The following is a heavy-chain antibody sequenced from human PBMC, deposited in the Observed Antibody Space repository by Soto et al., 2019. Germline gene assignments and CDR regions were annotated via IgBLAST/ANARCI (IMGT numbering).Heavy chain of an antibody. V-gene: IGHV3-48*02. CDR1: GFPFSFYS. J-gene: IGHJ4*02. CDR3: ARDGKGAAYTHGPYYFEH. CDR2: ITSTSSAI. D-gene: IGHD1-1*01. Sequence: GGSLRLSCAASGFPFSFYSMNWVRQAPGKGLEWISYITSTSSAINYADSVRGRFTISRDNAMRSLFLHMNSLRDEDTAVYYCARDGKGAAYTHGPYYFEHWGQGALVTISS.